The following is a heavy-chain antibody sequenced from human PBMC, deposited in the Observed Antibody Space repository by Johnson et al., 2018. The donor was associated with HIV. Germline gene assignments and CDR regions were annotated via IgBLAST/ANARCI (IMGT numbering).Heavy chain of an antibody. CDR3: AKCIWGSSLIDAFDI. CDR2: MWYDGTKK. D-gene: IGHD6-13*01. Sequence: QVQLVESGGGVVQPGRSLRLSCAASGFTFSSYGMHWVRQAPGKGLEWVAGMWYDGTKKNYADSLKGRFTISRDNSKNTLHLQMNGLRAEDTAVYYCAKCIWGSSLIDAFDIWGQGTMVTVSS. J-gene: IGHJ3*02. V-gene: IGHV3-33*06. CDR1: GFTFSSYG.